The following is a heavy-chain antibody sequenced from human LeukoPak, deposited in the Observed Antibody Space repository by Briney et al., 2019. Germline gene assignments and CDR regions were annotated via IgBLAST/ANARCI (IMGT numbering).Heavy chain of an antibody. Sequence: PGGSLRLSCAASGFTFSSYEMNWVRQAPGKGLVWVSRINNDGSSTSYADSVKGRFTISRDNAKNTLYLQMNSLRAEDTAVYYCARGRIYYFDYWGQGTLVTVSS. CDR3: ARGRIYYFDY. V-gene: IGHV3-74*01. CDR1: GFTFSSYE. J-gene: IGHJ4*02. CDR2: INNDGSST.